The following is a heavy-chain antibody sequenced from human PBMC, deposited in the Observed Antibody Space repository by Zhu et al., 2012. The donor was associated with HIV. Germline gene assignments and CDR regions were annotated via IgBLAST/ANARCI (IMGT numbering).Heavy chain of an antibody. Sequence: QVQLQESGPGLVKPSETLSLTCAVSGYSISSGYYWGWIRQPPGKGLEWIGSIYHSGSTYYNPSLKSRVTISVDTSKNQFSLKLSSVTAADTAVYYCARTHCSGGSCYSRIFDYWGQGTLVTVSS. D-gene: IGHD2-15*01. CDR2: IYHSGST. CDR1: GYSISSGYY. CDR3: ARTHCSGGSCYSRIFDY. V-gene: IGHV4-38-2*01. J-gene: IGHJ4*02.